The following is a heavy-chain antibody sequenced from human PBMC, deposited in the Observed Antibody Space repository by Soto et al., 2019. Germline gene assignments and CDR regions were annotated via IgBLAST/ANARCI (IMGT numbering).Heavy chain of an antibody. V-gene: IGHV4-59*01. D-gene: IGHD1-26*01. CDR3: TSVGNWFDP. J-gene: IGHJ5*02. CDR2: MYYNGNI. Sequence: PSESMSITCNVSGGCISNYDWTWFLQSPEKGLEWIGYMYYNGNINYNPSLKSRVTISIDTSKNQFSLTLKSVTAADTAVYYCTSVGNWFDPWGQGVLVTVSS. CDR1: GGCISNYD.